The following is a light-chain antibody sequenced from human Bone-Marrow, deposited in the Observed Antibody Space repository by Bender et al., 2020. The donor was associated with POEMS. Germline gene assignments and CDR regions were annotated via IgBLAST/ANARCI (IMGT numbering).Light chain of an antibody. CDR2: QDE. Sequence: SYDLSQPPSVSVSPGQTATISCSGEGLGNKYTFWYQQKSGQSPVLVIYQDERRPSGIPDRFSGSTSQNTATLTISGGQGVDDADYYWQVGDGSSCHWVFGGGTKLTVL. J-gene: IGLJ3*02. CDR1: GLGNKY. CDR3: QVGDGSSCHWV. V-gene: IGLV3-1*01.